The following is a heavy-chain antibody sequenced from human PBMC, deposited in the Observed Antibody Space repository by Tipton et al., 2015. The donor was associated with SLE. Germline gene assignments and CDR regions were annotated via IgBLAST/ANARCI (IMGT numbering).Heavy chain of an antibody. CDR3: VTDRRAAFEY. CDR2: IDSQGSVT. J-gene: IGHJ4*02. D-gene: IGHD6-13*01. V-gene: IGHV3-74*01. CDR1: GFPFTSVW. Sequence: SLRLSCAASGFPFTSVWMHWVRQPPGRGLVWISEIDSQGSVTNYADSVEGRFSIFRDNAKNTLFLEMNNLRVDDTAFYYCVTDRRAAFEYWGQGTLVTVSS.